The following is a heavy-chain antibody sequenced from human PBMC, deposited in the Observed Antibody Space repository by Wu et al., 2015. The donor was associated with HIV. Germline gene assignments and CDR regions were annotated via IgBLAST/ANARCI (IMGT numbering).Heavy chain of an antibody. Sequence: QVRLVQSGGEVKKPGASVKVSCQTSGYDFYMFGINWVRQAPGQRLEWVAWLSPSNGKTNYAQQLQGRVAVTTGTPTDTIYLELRNLRSDDTAVYYCARDFVGRATVVTPGLFDYWGQGHWSPSPQ. D-gene: IGHD4-23*01. CDR3: ARDFVGRATVVTPGLFDY. CDR1: GYDFYMFG. CDR2: LSPSNGKT. J-gene: IGHJ4*02. V-gene: IGHV1-18*01.